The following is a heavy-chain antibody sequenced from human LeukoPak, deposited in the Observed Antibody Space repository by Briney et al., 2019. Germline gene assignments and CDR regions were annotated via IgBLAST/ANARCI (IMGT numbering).Heavy chain of an antibody. CDR2: INHSGST. V-gene: IGHV4-34*01. CDR1: GGSFSGYY. Sequence: SEALSLTCAGCGGSFSGYYWSWIRQPPGKGLEWIGEINHSGSTNYNPSLKSRVTISVDTSKNQSSLKLSSVTAANTAVYYCARGGDIVVVPAAIWGQGTLVTVSS. D-gene: IGHD2-2*01. CDR3: ARGGDIVVVPAAI. J-gene: IGHJ4*02.